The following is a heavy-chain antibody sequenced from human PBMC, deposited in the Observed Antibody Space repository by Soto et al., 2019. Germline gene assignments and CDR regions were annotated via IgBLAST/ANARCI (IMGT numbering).Heavy chain of an antibody. V-gene: IGHV1-46*01. CDR3: ARWHYYDSSGYYYFAY. Sequence: QVQLVQSGAEVKKPGASVKVSCKASGYTFTSYYMHWVRQAPGQGLEWMGIINPSGGSTSYAQKFQGRVTMTRHTSTSTVYMELSSLRSEDTAVYYCARWHYYDSSGYYYFAYWGQGTLVTVSS. CDR1: GYTFTSYY. D-gene: IGHD3-22*01. CDR2: INPSGGST. J-gene: IGHJ4*02.